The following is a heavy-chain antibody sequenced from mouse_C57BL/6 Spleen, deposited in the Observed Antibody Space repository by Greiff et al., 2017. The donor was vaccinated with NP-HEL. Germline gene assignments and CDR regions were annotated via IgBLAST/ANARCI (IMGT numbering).Heavy chain of an antibody. Sequence: QVQLQQSGAELMKPGASVKLSCKATGYTFTGYWIEWVKQRPGHGLEWIGEILPGSGSTNYNEKFKGKATFTADTSSNTAYMQLSSLTTEDSSIYYCASPHYSNFFAYWGQGTLVTVSA. CDR3: ASPHYSNFFAY. J-gene: IGHJ3*01. V-gene: IGHV1-9*01. D-gene: IGHD2-5*01. CDR1: GYTFTGYW. CDR2: ILPGSGST.